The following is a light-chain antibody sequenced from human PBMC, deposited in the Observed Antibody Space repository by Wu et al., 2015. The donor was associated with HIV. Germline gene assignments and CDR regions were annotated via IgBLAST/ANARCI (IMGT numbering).Light chain of an antibody. CDR1: QSVSTLY. CDR2: GAS. J-gene: IGKJ2*01. V-gene: IGKV3-20*01. Sequence: EIVLTQSPGTLSLSPGQRASLSCRASQSVSTLYLAWYQHKPGQAPRLLIYGASSRATGIPDRFSGSGSGTDFTLTISRLEPEDFAVYYCQRYGTSSYTFGQGTKLEIK. CDR3: QRYGTSSYT.